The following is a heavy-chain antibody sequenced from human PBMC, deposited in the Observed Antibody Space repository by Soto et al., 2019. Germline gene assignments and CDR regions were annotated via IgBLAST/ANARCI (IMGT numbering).Heavy chain of an antibody. CDR2: IYYSGST. CDR3: AGRSAAAGGGGLNI. V-gene: IGHV4-31*03. Sequence: QVQLQESGPGLVKPSQTLSLTCSVSVGSINSGVYFWTWIRQHPGKGLEWIGYIYYSGSTFYNPSLNSRVTISVDTSKDQLSLKLASVTAADTAVYYCAGRSAAAGGGGLNIWGEGTSVTVSS. D-gene: IGHD6-13*01. J-gene: IGHJ6*04. CDR1: VGSINSGVYF.